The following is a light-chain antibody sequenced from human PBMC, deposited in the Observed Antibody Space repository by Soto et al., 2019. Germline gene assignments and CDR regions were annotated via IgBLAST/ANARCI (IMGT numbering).Light chain of an antibody. J-gene: IGLJ1*01. V-gene: IGLV2-14*01. Sequence: QSALTQPASVSGSPGQSITISCTGTSSDVGGYNFVSWYQQHPGKAPKLMIYGVSNRASGFSDRFSASKASNTASLTISSLQPGNEADYYCSSYTSRSTYVFGTGTKLTVL. CDR1: SSDVGGYNF. CDR3: SSYTSRSTYV. CDR2: GVS.